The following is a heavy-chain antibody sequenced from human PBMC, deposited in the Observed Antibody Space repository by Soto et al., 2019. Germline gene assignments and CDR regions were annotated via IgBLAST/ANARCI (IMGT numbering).Heavy chain of an antibody. V-gene: IGHV3-43*01. CDR1: GFTFDDYN. D-gene: IGHD2-15*01. Sequence: EVQLVESGGVVVQPGGSLRLSCAASGFTFDDYNMNWVRQAPGKGLEWFSLITWDGRTTYYGDFVKGRFTISRDNSKNSLFLQMNSLTTEDTALYYCAKGGPRSALDYWGQGTLVTVSS. J-gene: IGHJ4*02. CDR2: ITWDGRTT. CDR3: AKGGPRSALDY.